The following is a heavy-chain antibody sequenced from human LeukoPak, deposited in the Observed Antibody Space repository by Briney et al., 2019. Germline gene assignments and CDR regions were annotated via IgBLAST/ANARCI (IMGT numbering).Heavy chain of an antibody. J-gene: IGHJ4*02. CDR2: ISGSGGST. V-gene: IGHV3-23*01. CDR3: AKDPLTGILALAGTGDY. D-gene: IGHD6-19*01. CDR1: GFTFSSYW. Sequence: PGGSLRLSCAASGFTFSSYWMHWVRQAPGKGLEWVSAISGSGGSTYYADSVKGRFTISRDNSKNTLYLQMNSLRAEDTAVYYCAKDPLTGILALAGTGDYWGQGTLVTVSS.